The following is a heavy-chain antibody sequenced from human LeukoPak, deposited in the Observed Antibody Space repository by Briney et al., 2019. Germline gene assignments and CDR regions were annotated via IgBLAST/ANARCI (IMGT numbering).Heavy chain of an antibody. CDR2: NSGSGGRT. CDR3: ARGIVVVTAILHFDY. J-gene: IGHJ4*03. V-gene: IGHV3-23*01. Sequence: GGSLRLSCAASGSTFSSYAMSWVRQAPGKGLEWVSGNSGSGGRTYYADSVKGRFTISRDNSKNTLYLQMNSLRPEDTAVYYCARGIVVVTAILHFDYWGQGTTVTVSS. D-gene: IGHD2-21*02. CDR1: GSTFSSYA.